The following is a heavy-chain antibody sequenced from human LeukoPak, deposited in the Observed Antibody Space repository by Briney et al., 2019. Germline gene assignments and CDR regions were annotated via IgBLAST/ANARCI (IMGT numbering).Heavy chain of an antibody. J-gene: IGHJ4*02. CDR2: IYYSGST. V-gene: IGHV4-39*01. D-gene: IGHD2-15*01. Sequence: SETLSLTCTVSGGSISSSSYYWGWIRQPPGKGLEWIGSIYYSGSTYYNPSLKSRVTISVDTSKNQFSLKLSSVTAADTAVYYCASINPTHRVRYWGQGTLVTVSS. CDR1: GGSISSSSYY. CDR3: ASINPTHRVRY.